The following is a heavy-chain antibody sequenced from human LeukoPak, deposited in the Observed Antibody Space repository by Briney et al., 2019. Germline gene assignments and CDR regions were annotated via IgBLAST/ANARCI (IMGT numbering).Heavy chain of an antibody. V-gene: IGHV4-38-2*01. J-gene: IGHJ4*02. CDR1: GYSISSGYY. CDR3: ARAYSSGWYYQD. Sequence: SETLSLTCAVSGYSISSGYYWGWIRQPPGKGLEWIGEINHSGSTNYNPSLKSRVTISVDTSKNQFSLKLSSVTAADTAVYYCARAYSSGWYYQDWGQGTLVTVSS. CDR2: INHSGST. D-gene: IGHD6-19*01.